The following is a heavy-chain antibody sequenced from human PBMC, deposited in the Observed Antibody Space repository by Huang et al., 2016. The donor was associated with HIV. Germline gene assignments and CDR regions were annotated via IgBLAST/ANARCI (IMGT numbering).Heavy chain of an antibody. CDR1: AFTFRSYA. Sequence: EMQLLESGGGLVQPGGSLRLSCAASAFTFRSYAMTWVRQAPGKGLEWVLATSGGGGNTYYADSVNGRFTISRDNSKNTLYLQMNSLRAEETAVYYCAKVASGYDFSARGSDWFDPWGQGTLVSVSS. D-gene: IGHD5-12*01. CDR3: AKVASGYDFSARGSDWFDP. V-gene: IGHV3-23*01. CDR2: TSGGGGNT. J-gene: IGHJ5*02.